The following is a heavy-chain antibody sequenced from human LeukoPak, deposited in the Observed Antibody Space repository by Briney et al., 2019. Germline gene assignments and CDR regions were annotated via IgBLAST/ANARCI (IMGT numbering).Heavy chain of an antibody. CDR2: IYTSGST. Sequence: TSETLSLTCTVSGGSISSYYWSWIRQPAGKGLEWIGRIYTSGSTNYNPSLKSRVTMSVDTSKNQFSLKLSSVTAADTAVYYCARSRYYYDSSGLYYFDYWGQGTLVTVSS. CDR1: GGSISSYY. J-gene: IGHJ4*02. D-gene: IGHD3-22*01. CDR3: ARSRYYYDSSGLYYFDY. V-gene: IGHV4-4*07.